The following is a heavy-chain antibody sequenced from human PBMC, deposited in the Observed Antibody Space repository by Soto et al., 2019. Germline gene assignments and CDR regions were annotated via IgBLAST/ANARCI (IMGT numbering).Heavy chain of an antibody. D-gene: IGHD3-22*01. V-gene: IGHV4-59*01. J-gene: IGHJ4*02. CDR2: IYYSGST. CDR3: ARGQGYYDSSGYRRFAYYFDY. Sequence: PSETLSLTCTVSGGSISSYYWSWIRQPPGKGLEWIGYIYYSGSTNYNPSLKSRVTISVDTSKNQFSLKLSSVTAADTAVYYCARGQGYYDSSGYRRFAYYFDYWGQGTLVTVSS. CDR1: GGSISSYY.